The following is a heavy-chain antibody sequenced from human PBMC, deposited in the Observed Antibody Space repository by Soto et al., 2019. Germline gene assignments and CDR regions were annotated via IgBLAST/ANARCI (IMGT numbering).Heavy chain of an antibody. Sequence: GGSLRLSCAASGFTFSSYDMHWVRQATGKVLEWVSAIGTAGDTYYPGSVKGRFTISRENAKNSFYLQMNSLRAEDTAVYYCAGEVAATSALDIWGQGTMVTVS. J-gene: IGHJ3*02. V-gene: IGHV3-13*01. D-gene: IGHD2-15*01. CDR3: AGEVAATSALDI. CDR2: IGTAGDT. CDR1: GFTFSSYD.